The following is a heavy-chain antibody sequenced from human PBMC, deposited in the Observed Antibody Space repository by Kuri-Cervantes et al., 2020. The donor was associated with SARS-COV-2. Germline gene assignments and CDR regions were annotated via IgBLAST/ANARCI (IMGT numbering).Heavy chain of an antibody. J-gene: IGHJ4*02. CDR1: GGSISSVGYS. V-gene: IGHV4-30-2*01. D-gene: IGHD3-9*01. CDR3: ARDRYFDYLRVNFFDY. Sequence: SETLSLTCGVSGGSISSVGYSWNWIRQPPGKGLEWIVYIYHSGATLYNPSVKSRVTMSIDKSKNQFSLKLRSVTAADTAVYYCARDRYFDYLRVNFFDYWGQRSLVTVSS. CDR2: IYHSGAT.